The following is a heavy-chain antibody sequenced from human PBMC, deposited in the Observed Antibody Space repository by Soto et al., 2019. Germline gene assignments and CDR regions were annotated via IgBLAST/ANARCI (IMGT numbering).Heavy chain of an antibody. CDR1: GSAFNSYA. CDR3: ALSGYRYYYYSCMDG. CDR2: ISAYNGNT. Sequence: QVQLVQSGAEVKKPGASGKVSCKASGSAFNSYAISWVRQAPGQGLEWMGWISAYNGNTNYAQKLQGRVTMTTDTATSTAYMELRSLSSDDTAVYYFALSGYRYYYYSCMDGWGKGTTVTVSS. V-gene: IGHV1-18*01. J-gene: IGHJ6*03. D-gene: IGHD3-3*01.